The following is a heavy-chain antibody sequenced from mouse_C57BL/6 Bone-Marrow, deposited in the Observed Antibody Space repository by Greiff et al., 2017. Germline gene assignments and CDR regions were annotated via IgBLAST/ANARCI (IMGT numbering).Heavy chain of an antibody. J-gene: IGHJ3*01. D-gene: IGHD2-12*01. Sequence: EVQLQQSGAELVRPGASVTLSCTASGFNIKDDYMHWVKQRPEQGLEWIGWIDPENGDTEYASKFQGKATITADTTSNTAYLQLSILTSEDTAVYYCTDYIPYWGQGTLVTVSA. V-gene: IGHV14-4*01. CDR3: TDYIPY. CDR1: GFNIKDDY. CDR2: IDPENGDT.